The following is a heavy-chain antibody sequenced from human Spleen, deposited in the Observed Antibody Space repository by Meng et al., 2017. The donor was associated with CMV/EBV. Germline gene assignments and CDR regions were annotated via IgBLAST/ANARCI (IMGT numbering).Heavy chain of an antibody. Sequence: CAVYGGSFSGYYWTWIRQPPGKGLEWIGQITHTGTTKYNPSLKSRVTISVDTSKNQFSLKLTSVTAADSAVYYCARDLYYGSGFGGYWGQGTLVTVSS. CDR3: ARDLYYGSGFGGY. D-gene: IGHD3-10*01. CDR1: GGSFSGYY. J-gene: IGHJ4*02. CDR2: ITHTGTT. V-gene: IGHV4-34*01.